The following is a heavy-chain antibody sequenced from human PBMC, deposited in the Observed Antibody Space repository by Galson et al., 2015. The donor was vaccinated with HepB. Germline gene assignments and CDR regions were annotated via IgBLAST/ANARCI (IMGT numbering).Heavy chain of an antibody. CDR3: VRAGTSNYYYGMDV. V-gene: IGHV6-1*01. Sequence: CAISGDSVSSNSAAWNWIRQSPSRGLEWLGRTYYRSKWYSDYAVSVKSRITINADTSKNQFSLQLNSVTPDDTAVYFCVRAGTSNYYYGMDVWGQGTTVTVSS. CDR2: TYYRSKWYS. J-gene: IGHJ6*02. CDR1: GDSVSSNSAA. D-gene: IGHD6-19*01.